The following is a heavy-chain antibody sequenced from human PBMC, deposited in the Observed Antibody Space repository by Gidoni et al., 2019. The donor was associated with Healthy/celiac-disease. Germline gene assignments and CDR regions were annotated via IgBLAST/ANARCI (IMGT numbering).Heavy chain of an antibody. CDR1: GFTFSSYW. J-gene: IGHJ4*02. CDR2: IKQDGSEK. D-gene: IGHD1-26*01. Sequence: EVPLVASGGGLVQPGGSLRLSCAASGFTFSSYWMSWVRQAPGKGLEWVANIKQDGSEKYYVDSVKGRFTISRDNAKNSLYLQMNSLRAEDTAVYYCAREAGLLGGATPFDYWGQGTLVTVSS. CDR3: AREAGLLGGATPFDY. V-gene: IGHV3-7*01.